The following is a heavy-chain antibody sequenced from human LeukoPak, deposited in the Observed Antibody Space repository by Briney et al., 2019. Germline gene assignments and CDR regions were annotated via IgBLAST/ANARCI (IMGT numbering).Heavy chain of an antibody. CDR1: GGTFSSYA. CDR2: IIPILGIA. V-gene: IGHV1-69*04. J-gene: IGHJ4*02. CDR3: ARDAHVTVGHWKNPHYFDY. Sequence: ASVKVSCKASGGTFSSYAISWVRQAPGQGLEWMGRIIPILGIANYAQKFQGRVTITADKSTSTAYMELSSLRSEDTAVYYCARDAHVTVGHWKNPHYFDYWGQGTLVTVSS. D-gene: IGHD1/OR15-1a*01.